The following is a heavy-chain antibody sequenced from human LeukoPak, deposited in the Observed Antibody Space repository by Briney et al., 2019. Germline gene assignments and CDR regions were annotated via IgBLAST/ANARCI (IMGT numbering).Heavy chain of an antibody. V-gene: IGHV4-61*02. CDR1: GGSISSKSYY. J-gene: IGHJ6*03. CDR2: IYASGSI. Sequence: KSSETLSLTCTVSGGSISSKSYYWSWIRQPAGKGLEWIGRIYASGSIEYNPSLKSRVTISRDTSKNEFSLNLSSVTAADTAVYYCARSGVYGDYYYYYMDVWDKGTTVTVSS. D-gene: IGHD4-17*01. CDR3: ARSGVYGDYYYYYMDV.